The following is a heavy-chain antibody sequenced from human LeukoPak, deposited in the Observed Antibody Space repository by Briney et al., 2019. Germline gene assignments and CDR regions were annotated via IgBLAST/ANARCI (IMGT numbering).Heavy chain of an antibody. Sequence: GGSLRLSCAASGFTFSSYSMNWVRQAPGKGLEWVSSISSSSSYIYYADSVKGRFTISRDNSKNMLYLQMNSLRAEDTAVYYCAKDHPDSRSYYYDSSGDFDYWGQGTLVTVSS. CDR2: ISSSSSYI. V-gene: IGHV3-21*04. D-gene: IGHD3-22*01. J-gene: IGHJ4*02. CDR1: GFTFSSYS. CDR3: AKDHPDSRSYYYDSSGDFDY.